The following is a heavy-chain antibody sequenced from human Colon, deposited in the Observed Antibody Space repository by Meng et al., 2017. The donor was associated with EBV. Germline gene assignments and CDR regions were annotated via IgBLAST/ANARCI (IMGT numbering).Heavy chain of an antibody. D-gene: IGHD3-10*01. CDR3: ARRRGGSGRDC. CDR1: GGSISSNGYY. J-gene: IGHJ4*02. CDR2: IYHSGST. Sequence: LPLQESGQGLVKPSETLSPPCTVSGGSISSNGYYWDWVRQPPGKGLEWIGAIYHSGSTSYNPSLQSRVTMFVDTSKNQFSLMLTSVTATDTAVYYCARRRGGSGRDCWGQGTLVTVSS. V-gene: IGHV4-39*01.